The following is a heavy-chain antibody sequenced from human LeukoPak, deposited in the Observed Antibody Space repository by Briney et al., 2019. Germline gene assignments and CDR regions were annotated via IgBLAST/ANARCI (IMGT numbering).Heavy chain of an antibody. CDR2: IYYSGST. CDR1: GGSISSYY. D-gene: IGHD2-2*01. Sequence: SETLSLTCTVSGGSISSYYWSWIRQPPGKGLEWIGYIYYSGSTNYNPSLKSRVTISVDTPKNQFSLKLSSVTAADTAVYYCARDPGYCSSTSCYAGAFDIWGQGTMVTVSS. CDR3: ARDPGYCSSTSCYAGAFDI. J-gene: IGHJ3*02. V-gene: IGHV4-59*01.